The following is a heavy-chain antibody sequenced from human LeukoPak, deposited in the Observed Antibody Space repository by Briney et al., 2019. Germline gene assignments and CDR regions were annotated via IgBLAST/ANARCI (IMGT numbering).Heavy chain of an antibody. CDR1: GCIFSNYA. D-gene: IGHD6-19*01. CDR3: VKGKGIAVTSLDY. Sequence: GGSLRLSCSASGCIFSNYAMHWVRQAPGKGLEYVSAISSNGGSTYYADSVKGRFTISRDNSKNPLYLQMSSLRAEDTAVYYCVKGKGIAVTSLDYWGQGTLVTVSS. CDR2: ISSNGGST. V-gene: IGHV3-64D*06. J-gene: IGHJ4*02.